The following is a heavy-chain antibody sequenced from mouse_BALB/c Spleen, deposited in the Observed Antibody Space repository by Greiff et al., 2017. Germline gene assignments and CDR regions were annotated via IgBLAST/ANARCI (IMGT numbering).Heavy chain of an antibody. J-gene: IGHJ4*01. Sequence: EVQLVESGGGLVKPGGSLKLSCAASGFTFSSYAMSWVRQTPEKRLEWVATISSGGSYTYYPDSVKGRFTIARDNAKNTLYLQMSSLRSEDTAMYYCARHGITTATGYAMDYWGQGTSVTVSS. CDR2: ISSGGSYT. CDR3: ARHGITTATGYAMDY. V-gene: IGHV5-9-3*01. D-gene: IGHD1-2*01. CDR1: GFTFSSYA.